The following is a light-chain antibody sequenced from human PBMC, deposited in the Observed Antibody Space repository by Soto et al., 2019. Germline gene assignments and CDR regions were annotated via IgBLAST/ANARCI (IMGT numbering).Light chain of an antibody. CDR2: GNS. CDR3: QSYDSSLSGSRV. CDR1: SSNIGAGYD. Sequence: QSVLTQPPSVSLAPGQRVTISCTGSSSNIGAGYDVHWYQQLPGTAPKRLIYGNSNRPSGVPDRFSGSKSGTSASLAITGLQAEDEADYYCQSYDSSLSGSRVFGTGTKVTV. J-gene: IGLJ1*01. V-gene: IGLV1-40*01.